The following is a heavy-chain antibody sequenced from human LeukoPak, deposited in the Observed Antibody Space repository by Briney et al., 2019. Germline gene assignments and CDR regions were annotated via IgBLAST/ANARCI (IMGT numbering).Heavy chain of an antibody. CDR3: ASGYCTNGVCYEDAFDI. V-gene: IGHV4-38-2*01. CDR2: IYHSGST. CDR1: GYSISSGYY. J-gene: IGHJ3*02. Sequence: SETLSLTCAVSGYSISSGYYWGWIRQPPGKGLEWIGSIYHSGSTYYNPSLKSRVTISVDTSKNQFSLKLSSVTAADTAMYYCASGYCTNGVCYEDAFDIWGQGTMVTVSS. D-gene: IGHD2-8*01.